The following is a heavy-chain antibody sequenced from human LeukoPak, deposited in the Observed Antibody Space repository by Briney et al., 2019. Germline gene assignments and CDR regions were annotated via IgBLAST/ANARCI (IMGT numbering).Heavy chain of an antibody. J-gene: IGHJ5*02. Sequence: PGGSLRLSCAASGFTFSSYAMSWVRQAPGKGLEWVSAISGSGGSTYYADSVKGRFTISRDNSKNTLYLQMNSLRAEDTAVYYCAKDLERYFDWPSYNWFDPWGQGTLVTVSS. CDR3: AKDLERYFDWPSYNWFDP. V-gene: IGHV3-23*01. CDR2: ISGSGGST. D-gene: IGHD3-9*01. CDR1: GFTFSSYA.